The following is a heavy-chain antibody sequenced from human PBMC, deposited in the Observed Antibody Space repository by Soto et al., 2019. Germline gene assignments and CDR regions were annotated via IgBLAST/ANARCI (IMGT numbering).Heavy chain of an antibody. J-gene: IGHJ4*02. Sequence: GGSLRLSCAASGFTFSSYGMHWVRQAPGKGLEWVAVIWYDGSNKYYADSVKGRFTISRDNSKNTLYLQMNSLRAEDTAVYYCARDSQYAVATIAAGEFDYWGQGTLVTVSS. D-gene: IGHD5-12*01. V-gene: IGHV3-33*01. CDR3: ARDSQYAVATIAAGEFDY. CDR1: GFTFSSYG. CDR2: IWYDGSNK.